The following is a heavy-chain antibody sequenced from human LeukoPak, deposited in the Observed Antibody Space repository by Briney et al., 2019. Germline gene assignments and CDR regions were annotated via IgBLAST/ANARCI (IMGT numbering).Heavy chain of an antibody. V-gene: IGHV1-2*02. CDR3: ARDPGIYFQGVDY. CDR2: INPNSGGT. CDR1: GYTFTGYY. D-gene: IGHD3-9*01. J-gene: IGHJ4*02. Sequence: ASVKVSCKASGYTFTGYYMHWVRQAPGQGLEWMGWINPNSGGTNYAQKFQGRVTMTRDTSISTAYMELSRLRSDDTAVYYCARDPGIYFQGVDYWGQGTLVTVSS.